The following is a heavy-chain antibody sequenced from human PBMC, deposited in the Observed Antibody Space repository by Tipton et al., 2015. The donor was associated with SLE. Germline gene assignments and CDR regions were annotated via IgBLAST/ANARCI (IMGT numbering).Heavy chain of an antibody. CDR3: AGMSYPREGYFDY. J-gene: IGHJ4*01. V-gene: IGHV4-59*12. Sequence: PGLVKPSETLSLTCTVSGGSIRSYYWSWIRQPPGKGLEWSGYIYYSGSTNVNPSLKSRVTISVDTSKNQFSLKLSSVTAADTAVYYCAGMSYPREGYFDYWGHGTLVTVSS. CDR1: GGSIRSYY. D-gene: IGHD1-26*01. CDR2: IYYSGST.